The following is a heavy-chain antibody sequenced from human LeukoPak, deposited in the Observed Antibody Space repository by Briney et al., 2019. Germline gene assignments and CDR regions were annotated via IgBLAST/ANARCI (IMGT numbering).Heavy chain of an antibody. CDR2: NNPSSGTT. CDR3: ARDRGLLYGSSGCLDS. D-gene: IGHD6-19*01. CDR1: GYTFTGYY. Sequence: GASVNVSCKASGYTFTGYYMHWVRQAPGQGLEWMGLNNPSSGTTSYAQKFQGRVTMTRDTSTSTVYMELSSLTSEDTAVYYCARDRGLLYGSSGCLDSWGQGTLVTVSS. V-gene: IGHV1-46*01. J-gene: IGHJ4*02.